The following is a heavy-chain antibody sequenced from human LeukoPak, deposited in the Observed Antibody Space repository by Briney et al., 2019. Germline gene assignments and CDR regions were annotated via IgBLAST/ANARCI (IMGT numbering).Heavy chain of an antibody. V-gene: IGHV3-23*01. Sequence: PGGSLRLSCAASGFTFSSYAMSWVRQAPGKGLEWVSAISGSGTNTYYADSVMGRFTISRDNSKNTLYLQMNSLRAEDTALYYCARPQYFFVCWGQGTLVTVSS. J-gene: IGHJ4*02. CDR1: GFTFSSYA. CDR3: ARPQYFFVC. D-gene: IGHD2/OR15-2a*01. CDR2: ISGSGTNT.